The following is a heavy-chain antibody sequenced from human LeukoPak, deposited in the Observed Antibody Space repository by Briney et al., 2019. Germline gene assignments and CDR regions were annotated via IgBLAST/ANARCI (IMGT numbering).Heavy chain of an antibody. J-gene: IGHJ4*02. CDR1: GGSMRNYY. Sequence: PSETLSLTCTVSGGSMRNYYWSRIRQPPGKGLEWIGYIYYSGSTNYNPSLKSRVTISVDTSKNQFSLKLSSVTAADTAVYYCARGGDFWSGYPDYYFDYWGQGTLVTVSS. CDR3: ARGGDFWSGYPDYYFDY. D-gene: IGHD3-3*01. CDR2: IYYSGST. V-gene: IGHV4-59*01.